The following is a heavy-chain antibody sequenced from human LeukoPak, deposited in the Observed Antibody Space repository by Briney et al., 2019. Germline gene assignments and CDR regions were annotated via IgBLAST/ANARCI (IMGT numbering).Heavy chain of an antibody. CDR1: GFTFDDYA. CDR2: INWNSDSI. J-gene: IGHJ4*02. CDR3: AINGGGDSGYGNFDY. D-gene: IGHD5-12*01. V-gene: IGHV3-9*01. Sequence: PGGSLRLSCAASGFTFDDYAMHWVRQVPGKGLEWVSGINWNSDSIGYADSVKGRFTTSRDNAKNSLYLQMNSLRAEDTALYYCAINGGGDSGYGNFDYWGQGTLVTVSS.